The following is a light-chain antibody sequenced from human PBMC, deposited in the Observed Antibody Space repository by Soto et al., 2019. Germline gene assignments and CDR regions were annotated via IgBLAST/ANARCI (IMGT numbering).Light chain of an antibody. Sequence: DIQMTQSPSSLSVSVGDRVTITCRASHGIGTSLGWFQRHPGKAPKSLIYSASTLQDGVPSRFSVSGSGTDFALTIRSLHPADFSTYYCQQYATYPRTFGQGTKVEVK. CDR2: SAS. J-gene: IGKJ1*01. CDR3: QQYATYPRT. CDR1: HGIGTS. V-gene: IGKV1-16*01.